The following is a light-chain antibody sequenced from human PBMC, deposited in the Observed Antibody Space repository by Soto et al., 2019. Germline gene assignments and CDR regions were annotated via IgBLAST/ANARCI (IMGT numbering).Light chain of an antibody. CDR3: ETGDSNPHTV. Sequence: QSVLTQSSSASASLGSSVKLTCTLSSGHSSYIIAWHQQQPGKAPRYLMKLEGSGSYNKGSGVPDRFSGSSSGADRYLTISTPHLEDGADYYCETGDSNPHTVFGGGTKLTVL. V-gene: IGLV4-60*02. CDR1: SGHSSYI. J-gene: IGLJ3*02. CDR2: LEGSGSY.